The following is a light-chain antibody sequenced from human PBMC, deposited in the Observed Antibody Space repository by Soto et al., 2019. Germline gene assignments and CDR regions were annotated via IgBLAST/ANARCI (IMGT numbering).Light chain of an antibody. CDR2: KAS. CDR3: QQYNSYPWT. CDR1: QSISSW. J-gene: IGKJ1*01. Sequence: DIQMTQSPSTLSASVGDRVTITCRASQSISSWLAWYQQKPGKAPNLLIHKASSLESGVPSRFSGSGSGTECTLTISSLQPDDFATYYCQQYNSYPWTFGQGTKVEIK. V-gene: IGKV1-5*03.